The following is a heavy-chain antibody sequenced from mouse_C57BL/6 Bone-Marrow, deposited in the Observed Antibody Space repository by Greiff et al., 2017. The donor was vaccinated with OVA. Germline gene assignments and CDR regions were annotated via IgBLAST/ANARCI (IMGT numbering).Heavy chain of an antibody. CDR3: AREDYSNLAWFAY. D-gene: IGHD2-5*01. Sequence: VQLQESDAELVKPGASVKISCKVSGYTFTDHTIHWMKQRPEQGLEWIGYIYPRDGSTKYNEKFKGKATLTADKSSSTAYMQLNSLTSEDSAVYFCAREDYSNLAWFAYWGQGTLVTVSA. CDR1: GYTFTDHT. J-gene: IGHJ3*01. V-gene: IGHV1-78*01. CDR2: IYPRDGST.